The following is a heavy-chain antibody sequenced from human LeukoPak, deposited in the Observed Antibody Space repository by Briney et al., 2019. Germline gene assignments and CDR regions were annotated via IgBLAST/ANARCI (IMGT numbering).Heavy chain of an antibody. CDR1: GGSISSYY. CDR3: ARGEVDIVVVGGPWAFDI. J-gene: IGHJ3*02. CDR2: IYYSGST. D-gene: IGHD2-15*01. V-gene: IGHV4-59*01. Sequence: SETLSLTCTVSGGSISSYYWSWIRQPPGKGLEWIGYIYYSGSTNYNPSLKSRVTISVDTSKNQFSLKLSSVTAADTAVYYCARGEVDIVVVGGPWAFDIWGQGTMVTVSS.